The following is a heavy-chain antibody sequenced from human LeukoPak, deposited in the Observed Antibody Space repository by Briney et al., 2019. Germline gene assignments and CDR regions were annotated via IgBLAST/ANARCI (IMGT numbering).Heavy chain of an antibody. Sequence: SQTLSLTCAISGDSVSSNGVAWNWIRQSPSRGLERLGRAYYRSKWFYDYAVSVKSRIIINSDTSKNQFSLQLNSVTPEDTAVYYCARVAAPGPLYYYGMDVWGKGTTVTVSS. J-gene: IGHJ6*04. D-gene: IGHD6-13*01. CDR3: ARVAAPGPLYYYGMDV. CDR1: GDSVSSNGVA. V-gene: IGHV6-1*01. CDR2: AYYRSKWFY.